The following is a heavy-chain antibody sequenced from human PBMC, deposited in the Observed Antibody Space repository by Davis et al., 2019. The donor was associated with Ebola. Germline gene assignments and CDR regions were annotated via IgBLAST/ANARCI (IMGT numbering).Heavy chain of an antibody. Sequence: PGGSLRLSCTASGFTFGDYAMSWFRQAPGKGLEWVGFIRSKAYGGTTEYAASVKGRFTISRDDSKSIAYPQMNSLKTEDTAVYYCTRELLSWELLPAFDIWGQGTMVTVSS. J-gene: IGHJ3*02. CDR3: TRELLSWELLPAFDI. D-gene: IGHD1-26*01. CDR1: GFTFGDYA. V-gene: IGHV3-49*03. CDR2: IRSKAYGGTT.